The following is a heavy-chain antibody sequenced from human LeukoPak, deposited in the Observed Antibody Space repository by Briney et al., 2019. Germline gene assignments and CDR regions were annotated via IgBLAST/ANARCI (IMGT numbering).Heavy chain of an antibody. CDR2: ISGSGGST. V-gene: IGHV3-23*01. J-gene: IGHJ4*02. CDR3: ATYLGDIVVVPAAIDY. CDR1: GFTFSSYA. D-gene: IGHD2-2*01. Sequence: GGSLRLSCAASGFTFSSYAMSWVRQAPGKGLEWVSAISGSGGSTYYADSVKGRFTISRDNSKNTLYLQMNSLRAEDTAVYYCATYLGDIVVVPAAIDYWGQGTLVTVSS.